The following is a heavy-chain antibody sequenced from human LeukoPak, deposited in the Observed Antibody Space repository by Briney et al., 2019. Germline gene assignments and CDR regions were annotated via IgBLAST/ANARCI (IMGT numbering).Heavy chain of an antibody. D-gene: IGHD2-21*02. CDR1: GFTVSSNY. CDR3: AKYCSGDCSRRTFDC. J-gene: IGHJ4*02. V-gene: IGHV3-23*01. CDR2: ISGGGGRT. Sequence: GGSLRLSCAASGFTVSSNYMSWVRQAPGKGLEWVSTISGGGGRTFYADSVKGRFTVSRDNSKNTLYLQMSSLRAEDTAIYYCAKYCSGDCSRRTFDCWGQGTLVTVSS.